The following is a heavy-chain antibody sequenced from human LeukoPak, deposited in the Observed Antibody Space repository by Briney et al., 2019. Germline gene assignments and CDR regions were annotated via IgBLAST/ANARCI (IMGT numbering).Heavy chain of an antibody. J-gene: IGHJ3*02. CDR1: GYTFTDYY. CDR2: LNPNSGDT. V-gene: IGHV1-2*02. D-gene: IGHD3-10*01. Sequence: ASVKVSCKASGYTFTDYYMHWVRQAPGQGLEWMGWLNPNSGDTKDALKFQGRVTMTRDTSINTAYMELSRLTSDDTAVYYCARGTTHLWFGEGGNALDIWGQGTMVTVSS. CDR3: ARGTTHLWFGEGGNALDI.